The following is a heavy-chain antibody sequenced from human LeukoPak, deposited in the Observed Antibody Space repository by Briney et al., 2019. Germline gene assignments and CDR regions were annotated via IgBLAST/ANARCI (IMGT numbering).Heavy chain of an antibody. Sequence: EGSLRLSCAASGFTFSSYAMSWVRQAPGKGLEWVSAISGSGGSTYYAESVKGRFTISRDNSKNTLYLQMNSLRAEDTAVYYCAKAIYDSSGYSYYYYMDVWGKGTTVTVSS. CDR3: AKAIYDSSGYSYYYYMDV. J-gene: IGHJ6*03. V-gene: IGHV3-23*01. CDR1: GFTFSSYA. D-gene: IGHD3-22*01. CDR2: ISGSGGST.